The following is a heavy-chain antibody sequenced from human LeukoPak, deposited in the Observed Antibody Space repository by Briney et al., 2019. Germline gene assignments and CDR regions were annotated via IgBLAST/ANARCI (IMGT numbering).Heavy chain of an antibody. D-gene: IGHD6-19*01. J-gene: IGHJ3*02. CDR3: ARVIAVADAFDI. CDR1: GYTFTGYY. CDR2: INPNSGGT. Sequence: GASVKVSCKASGYTFTGYYIHWVRQAPGQGLEWMGWINPNSGGTNYAQKFQGRVTMTRDTSISTAYMELSRLRSDDTAVYYCARVIAVADAFDIWGQGTMVTVSS. V-gene: IGHV1-2*02.